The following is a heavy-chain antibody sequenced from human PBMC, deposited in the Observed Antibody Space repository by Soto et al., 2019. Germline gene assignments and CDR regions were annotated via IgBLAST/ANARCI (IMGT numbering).Heavy chain of an antibody. Sequence: QVQLVESGGGVVQPGRSLRLSCAASGFTFSNYTMQWIRQAPGKGLEWVAVISYDGSNKYCADSVKGRFTISRDNSKNTLYLQMNSLRAEDTAVYYCARDLPDIVVVVAATPSYYYGMDVWGQGTTVTVSS. CDR1: GFTFSNYT. V-gene: IGHV3-30-3*01. CDR2: ISYDGSNK. J-gene: IGHJ6*02. D-gene: IGHD2-15*01. CDR3: ARDLPDIVVVVAATPSYYYGMDV.